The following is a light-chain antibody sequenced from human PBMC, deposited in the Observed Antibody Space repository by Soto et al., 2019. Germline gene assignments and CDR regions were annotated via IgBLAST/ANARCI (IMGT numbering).Light chain of an antibody. CDR1: QSVSRY. CDR3: QQRSSWPRT. V-gene: IGKV3-11*01. Sequence: DIVLTQSPATLSLSPGERATLSCRASQSVSRYLAWYQQKPGQAPRLLIYDASNRATGIPARFSGSRSGTDFTLTISSLEPEDFAVYYCQQRSSWPRTFGQGTKV. CDR2: DAS. J-gene: IGKJ1*01.